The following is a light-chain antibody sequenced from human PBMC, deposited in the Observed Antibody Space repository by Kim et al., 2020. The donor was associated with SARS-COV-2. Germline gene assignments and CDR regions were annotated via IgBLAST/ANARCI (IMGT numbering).Light chain of an antibody. CDR3: GTWDSSLSAEV. V-gene: IGLV1-51*01. CDR2: DNN. Sequence: GQKVTRASSGSSSNIGNNYVSWYQQLPETTPKLLIYDNNKRPSGIPDRFSGSKSGTSATLGITGLQTGDEADYYCGTWDSSLSAEVFGGGTQLTVL. CDR1: SSNIGNNY. J-gene: IGLJ3*02.